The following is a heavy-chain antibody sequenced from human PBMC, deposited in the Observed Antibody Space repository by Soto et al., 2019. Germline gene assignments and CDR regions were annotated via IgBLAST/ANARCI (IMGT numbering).Heavy chain of an antibody. V-gene: IGHV4-59*01. CDR2: IYYSGST. CDR3: ARARRMSYEYFDY. D-gene: IGHD3-10*01. J-gene: IGHJ4*02. Sequence: SETLSLTCTFSGGSISSYYWSLIRQPPGKGLEWIGYIYYSGSTNYNPSLKSRVTISVDTSKNQFSLKLSSVTAADTAVYYCARARRMSYEYFDYWGQGTLVTVSS. CDR1: GGSISSYY.